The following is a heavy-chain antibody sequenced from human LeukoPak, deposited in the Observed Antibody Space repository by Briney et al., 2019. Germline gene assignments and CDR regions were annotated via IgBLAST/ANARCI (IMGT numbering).Heavy chain of an antibody. V-gene: IGHV4-59*02. Sequence: SETLSLTCSVSGGSVSSYYWNWIRQPPGKGLEWIGYTSYSGSTNHNPSLKSRLTMSMDTSKNQFSLILSSVTAADTAFYYCARFTVSGHYYFGSWGQGTLVTVSS. CDR2: TSYSGST. CDR1: GGSVSSYY. J-gene: IGHJ4*02. CDR3: ARFTVSGHYYFGS. D-gene: IGHD6-19*01.